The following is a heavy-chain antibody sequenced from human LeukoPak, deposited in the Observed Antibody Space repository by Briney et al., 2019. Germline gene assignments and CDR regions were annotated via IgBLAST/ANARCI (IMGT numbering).Heavy chain of an antibody. D-gene: IGHD2-2*02. CDR2: IYPGDPDT. CDR3: ARLSGYCSSTSCYTRSRYFDY. J-gene: IGHJ4*02. Sequence: GESLKISCKGSGYSFTGYWIGWVRQMPGKGLEWMAIIYPGDPDTRYSPSFQGQVTISADKSISTAYLQWSSLKASDTAMYYCARLSGYCSSTSCYTRSRYFDYWGQGTLVTVSS. V-gene: IGHV5-51*01. CDR1: GYSFTGYW.